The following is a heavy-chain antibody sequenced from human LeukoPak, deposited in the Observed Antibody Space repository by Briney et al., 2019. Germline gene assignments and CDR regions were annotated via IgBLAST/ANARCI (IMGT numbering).Heavy chain of an antibody. CDR2: IYTGGGR. Sequence: GGSLRLSCAASGFTVSSYYMNWVRQAPGKELEWVSVIYTGGGRYYADSVKGRFTISRDNAKNSLYLQMNSLRAEDTAVYYCAELGITMIGGVWGKGTTVTISS. J-gene: IGHJ6*04. D-gene: IGHD3-10*02. CDR1: GFTVSSYY. CDR3: AELGITMIGGV. V-gene: IGHV3-53*01.